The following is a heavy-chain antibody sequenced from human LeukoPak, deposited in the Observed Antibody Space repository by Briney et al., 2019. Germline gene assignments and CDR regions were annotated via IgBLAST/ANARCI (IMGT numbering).Heavy chain of an antibody. CDR2: IYPGDSDT. CDR3: ARHGLGIQLWSGYYYGMDV. CDR1: GYSFTSYW. J-gene: IGHJ6*04. Sequence: GESLKISCKGSGYSFTSYWIGWVRQMSGKGLEWMGIIYPGDSDTSYSPSFQGQVTISADKSISTAYLQWSSLKASDTAMYYCARHGLGIQLWSGYYYGMDVWGKGTTVTVSS. V-gene: IGHV5-51*01. D-gene: IGHD5-18*01.